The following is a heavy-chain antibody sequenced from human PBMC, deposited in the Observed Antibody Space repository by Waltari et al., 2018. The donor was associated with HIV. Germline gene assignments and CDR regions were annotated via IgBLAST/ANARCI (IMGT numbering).Heavy chain of an antibody. CDR1: GCTLNSYA. J-gene: IGHJ4*02. Sequence: QVQLVQSGAEVKKPGSSVKVSCKASGCTLNSYAISWVRQAPGQGLEWMGWINPNNGGTVFVQKFQGRVTLTRDTSINSAYMELTRLKSDDTAVYYCAREGRSSQKLHFDSWGQGTLVTVSS. V-gene: IGHV1-2*02. CDR3: AREGRSSQKLHFDS. CDR2: INPNNGGT. D-gene: IGHD3-10*01.